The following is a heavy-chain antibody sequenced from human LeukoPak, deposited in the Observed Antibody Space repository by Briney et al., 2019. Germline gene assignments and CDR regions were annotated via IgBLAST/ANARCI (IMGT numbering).Heavy chain of an antibody. Sequence: SGTLSLTCTVSGDPISSHSGYKWNWIRQAPGKGLEWIGYVYYSGTTSYNPSVNSRVTISVDTSKNQFSLKLTSVTAADTAVYYCAREWSAFDYWGQGTLVTVSS. CDR2: VYYSGTT. J-gene: IGHJ4*02. V-gene: IGHV4-61*08. CDR1: GDPISSHSGYK. CDR3: AREWSAFDY. D-gene: IGHD3-3*01.